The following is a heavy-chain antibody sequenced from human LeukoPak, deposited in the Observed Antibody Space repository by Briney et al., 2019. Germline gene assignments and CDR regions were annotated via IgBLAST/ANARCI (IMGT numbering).Heavy chain of an antibody. V-gene: IGHV3-23*01. CDR1: GFTFSSYA. J-gene: IGHJ6*02. Sequence: GGSLRLSCAASGFTFSSYAMSWVRQAPGKGLEWVSAISGSGGSTYYADSVKGRFTISRDNSKNMLYLQMNSLRDEDTAVYYCAKHKVGATTAYHYAMDVWGQGTTVTVSS. D-gene: IGHD1-26*01. CDR2: ISGSGGST. CDR3: AKHKVGATTAYHYAMDV.